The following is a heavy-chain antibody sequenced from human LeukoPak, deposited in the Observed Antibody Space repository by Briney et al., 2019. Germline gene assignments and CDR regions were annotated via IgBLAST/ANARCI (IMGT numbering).Heavy chain of an antibody. V-gene: IGHV4-34*01. Sequence: PSETLSLTCAVYGGSFSGYYWSWIRQPPGKGLEWIGEINHSGSTNYNPSLKSRVTISVDTSKNQFSLQLNSVTPEDTAVYYCAREVKRVLSWGEYDYWGQGTLVTVSS. CDR1: GGSFSGYY. CDR3: AREVKRVLSWGEYDY. J-gene: IGHJ4*02. CDR2: INHSGST. D-gene: IGHD3-16*01.